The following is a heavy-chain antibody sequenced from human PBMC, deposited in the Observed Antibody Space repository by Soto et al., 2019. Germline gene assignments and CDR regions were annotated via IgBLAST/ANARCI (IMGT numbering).Heavy chain of an antibody. CDR3: AGCITGTTYFRDVYYYGMDV. V-gene: IGHV4-59*01. D-gene: IGHD1-20*01. Sequence: SETLSPTCTVSGGSISSYYWSWIRQPPGKGLEWIGYPYYSGSTNYNPSLKSRVTISVDTSKNQFSLKLSSVTAADTAVYYCAGCITGTTYFRDVYYYGMDVWGQGTTVT. CDR1: GGSISSYY. CDR2: PYYSGST. J-gene: IGHJ6*02.